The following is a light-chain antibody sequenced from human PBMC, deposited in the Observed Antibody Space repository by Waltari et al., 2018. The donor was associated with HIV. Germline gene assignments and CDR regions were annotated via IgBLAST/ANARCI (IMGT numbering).Light chain of an antibody. Sequence: QLVLTQSPSASASLGASVKFTCTLSSGHSNYDIAWHQQQPEKGPRYLMKLNSDGSHSKEDGIPDRFSGSSSGAERYLTISSLQSEDEADYYCQTWDTGIRVFGGGTKLTVL. CDR1: SGHSNYD. CDR2: LNSDGSH. V-gene: IGLV4-69*01. J-gene: IGLJ3*02. CDR3: QTWDTGIRV.